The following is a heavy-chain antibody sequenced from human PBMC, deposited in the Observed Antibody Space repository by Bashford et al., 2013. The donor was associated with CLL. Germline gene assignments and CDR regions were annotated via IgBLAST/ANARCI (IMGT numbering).Heavy chain of an antibody. V-gene: IGHV4-4*07. J-gene: IGHJ5*02. Sequence: SSETLSLTCAVSGYSISSGYYWAWIRQPAGKGLEWIGRIYSSGSTNYNPSLKSRVTMSADTSKNQFSLKLSSVTAADTAVYYCARGDYYDSGGYSTWGQGTLVTVSS. CDR2: IYSSGST. CDR3: ARGDYYDSGGYST. CDR1: GYSISSGYY. D-gene: IGHD3-22*01.